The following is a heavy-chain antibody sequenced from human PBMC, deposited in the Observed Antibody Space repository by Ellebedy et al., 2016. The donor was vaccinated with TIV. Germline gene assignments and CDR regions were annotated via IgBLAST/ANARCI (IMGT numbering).Heavy chain of an antibody. V-gene: IGHV4-61*01. Sequence: SETLSLTXTVSGGSVSSALHYWSWIRQPPGKGLEWIGYIYYSGRTNYNLSLKSRVTISVDTSRNQFSLKLSSVTAADTAAYYCARDLPDGYNSHFDYWGQGTLVTVSS. CDR1: GGSVSSALHY. D-gene: IGHD5-24*01. CDR3: ARDLPDGYNSHFDY. J-gene: IGHJ4*02. CDR2: IYYSGRT.